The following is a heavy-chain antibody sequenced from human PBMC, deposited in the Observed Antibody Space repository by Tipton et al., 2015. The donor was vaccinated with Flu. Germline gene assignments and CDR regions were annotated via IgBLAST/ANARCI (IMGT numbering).Heavy chain of an antibody. V-gene: IGHV4-39*07. Sequence: LRLSCTVSGGSISSGSHYWGWIRQPPGKGLEWIGSIYHSGSTYYNPSLKSRVTISVDTSKNQFSLKLGSVTAGDTAVYYCARRDCAGGICYSRVYDGFEIWGQGTLVTVSS. J-gene: IGHJ3*02. D-gene: IGHD2-8*02. CDR2: IYHSGST. CDR3: ARRDCAGGICYSRVYDGFEI. CDR1: GGSISSGSHY.